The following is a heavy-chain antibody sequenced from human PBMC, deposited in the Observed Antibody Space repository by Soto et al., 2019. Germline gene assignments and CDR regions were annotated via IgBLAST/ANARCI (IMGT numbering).Heavy chain of an antibody. CDR3: ASWYAGYFDY. V-gene: IGHV1-3*01. CDR2: INAGNGNT. Sequence: ASVKVSCKASGYTFTSYGISWVRQAPGQGLEWMGWINAGNGNTKYSQKFQGRVTITRDTSASTAYMELSSLRSEDTAVYYCASWYAGYFDYWGQGTLVTVSS. CDR1: GYTFTSYG. J-gene: IGHJ4*02. D-gene: IGHD6-13*01.